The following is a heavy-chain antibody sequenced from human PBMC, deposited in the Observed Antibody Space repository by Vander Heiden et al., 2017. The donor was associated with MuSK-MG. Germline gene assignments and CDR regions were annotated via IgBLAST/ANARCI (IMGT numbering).Heavy chain of an antibody. CDR2: ISSSSSYI. Sequence: EVQLVESGGGLVKPAGSLRLSCAASGFTFSSYSMNWVRQAPGKGLEWVSSISSSSSYIYYADSVKGRFTISRDNAKNSLYLKMNSLRAEDTAVYYCARGLGGSGLDYWGQGTLVTVSS. CDR3: ARGLGGSGLDY. J-gene: IGHJ4*02. D-gene: IGHD6-19*01. V-gene: IGHV3-21*01. CDR1: GFTFSSYS.